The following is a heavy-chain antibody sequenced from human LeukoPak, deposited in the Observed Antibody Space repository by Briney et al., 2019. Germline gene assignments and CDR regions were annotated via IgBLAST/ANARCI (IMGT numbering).Heavy chain of an antibody. V-gene: IGHV3-48*03. J-gene: IGHJ4*02. CDR1: GSPFSSYE. CDR3: ARGHNDY. CDR2: ISGSGSSV. Sequence: PGGSLRLSCVASGSPFSSYEMNWVRQAPGKGLEWVSYISGSGSSVYYADSVKGRFTISRDNAKNSLYLQMNSLRAEDTAVYYCARGHNDYWGQGTLVTVSS.